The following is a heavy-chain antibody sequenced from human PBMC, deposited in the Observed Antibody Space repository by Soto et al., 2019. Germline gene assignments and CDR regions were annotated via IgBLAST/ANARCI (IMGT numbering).Heavy chain of an antibody. CDR3: GMVDNYVTPTPQDV. J-gene: IGHJ6*02. D-gene: IGHD3-16*01. V-gene: IGHV1-18*01. Sequence: QVSLVQSGDEVKKPGASVKVSCKASGYIFVNYGIAWVRPAPGQGLEWMGWISPYTGNTHSASKVQGRLTMTTDTSTSTAYMDLGSLTSDDTAVYYCGMVDNYVTPTPQDVWGQGNTVTVSS. CDR2: ISPYTGNT. CDR1: GYIFVNYG.